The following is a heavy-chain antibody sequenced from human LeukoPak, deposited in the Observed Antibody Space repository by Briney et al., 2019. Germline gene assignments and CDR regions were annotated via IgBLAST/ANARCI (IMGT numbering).Heavy chain of an antibody. CDR2: MNPNSGNA. V-gene: IGHV1-8*02. CDR1: GYTFTGYY. J-gene: IGHJ5*02. CDR3: ARDGSGTYWAYYNWFDP. D-gene: IGHD3-10*01. Sequence: GASVKVSCKASGYTFTGYYMHWVRRATGQGLEWMGWMNPNSGNAGYAQKFQGRVTMTRNTSISTAYMELSNLRPEDTAVYYCARDGSGTYWAYYNWFDPWGQGTLVTVSS.